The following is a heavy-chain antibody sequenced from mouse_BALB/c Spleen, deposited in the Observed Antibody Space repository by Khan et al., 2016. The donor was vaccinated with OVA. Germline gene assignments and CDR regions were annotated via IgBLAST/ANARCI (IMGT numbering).Heavy chain of an antibody. J-gene: IGHJ2*01. V-gene: IGHV1-87*01. CDR2: IYPGDGNT. Sequence: QVTLKESGTELARPGASVKLSCKASGYTFTSYWMQWVKQRPGQGLEWIGAIYPGDGNTRYTQKFKGKATLTADKSSSTAYMQLSSLASEDSAVHFCVRGGITTGYFDYWGQGTTLTVSS. D-gene: IGHD1-1*01. CDR1: GYTFTSYW. CDR3: VRGGITTGYFDY.